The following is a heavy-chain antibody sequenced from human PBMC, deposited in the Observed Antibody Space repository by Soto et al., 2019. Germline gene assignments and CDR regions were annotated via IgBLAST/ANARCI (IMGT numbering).Heavy chain of an antibody. D-gene: IGHD3-22*01. CDR2: ISGSGGRT. CDR3: AALIVVVMYPDY. CDR1: GFTFSSYA. Sequence: GGSLRLSCAASGFTFSSYAMSWVRQAPGKGLEWVLAISGSGGRTYYADSVKGRFTISRDNSKNTLYLQMNSLRAEDTAVYYCAALIVVVMYPDYWGQGTLVTVSS. J-gene: IGHJ4*02. V-gene: IGHV3-23*01.